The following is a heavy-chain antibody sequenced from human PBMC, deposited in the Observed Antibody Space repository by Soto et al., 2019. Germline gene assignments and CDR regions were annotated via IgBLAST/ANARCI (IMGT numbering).Heavy chain of an antibody. D-gene: IGHD3-3*01. Sequence: SETLSLTCAVYGGSFSGYYWNWIRQPPGKGLEWIGEIDHSGYTNYIPSLKSRVTISVDTSKNHFSLRLTFVTAAYTAFYYFARVRDWFDLWGQGSRVTVSS. V-gene: IGHV4-34*01. CDR3: ARVRDWFDL. CDR1: GGSFSGYY. J-gene: IGHJ5*02. CDR2: IDHSGYT.